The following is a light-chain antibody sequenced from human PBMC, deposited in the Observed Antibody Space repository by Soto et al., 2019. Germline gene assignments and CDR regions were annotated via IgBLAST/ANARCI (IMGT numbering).Light chain of an antibody. Sequence: SYELTQPPSVSVASGQTARITCGGKNNGSKSVHWYQQKPGQAPVLVVYDDSDRPSGIPERFSGSNSGNTATLTISRVEAGDEADYYCQVWDSSSDHVVFGGGTKLTVL. CDR3: QVWDSSSDHVV. CDR2: DDS. CDR1: NNGSKS. V-gene: IGLV3-21*02. J-gene: IGLJ2*01.